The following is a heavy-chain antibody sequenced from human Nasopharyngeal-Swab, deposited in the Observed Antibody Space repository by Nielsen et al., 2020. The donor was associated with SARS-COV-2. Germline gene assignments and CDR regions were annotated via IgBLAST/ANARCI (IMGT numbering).Heavy chain of an antibody. D-gene: IGHD3-10*01. J-gene: IGHJ6*02. CDR2: ISSSSDYI. CDR1: GFTFSTYS. CDR3: ARDLKRSSFYYYYGSDV. V-gene: IGHV3-21*01. Sequence: LSLTCAASGFTFSTYSMSWVRQAPGKGLEWVSSISSSSDYIFYARSVKGRFTISRDNAQNSLYLQMSSLRVEDTAVYYCARDLKRSSFYYYYGSDVWGQGTTVTVSS.